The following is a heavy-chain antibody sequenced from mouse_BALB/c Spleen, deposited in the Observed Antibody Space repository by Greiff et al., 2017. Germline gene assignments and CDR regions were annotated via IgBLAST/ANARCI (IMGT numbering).Heavy chain of an antibody. J-gene: IGHJ3*01. CDR2: IRKKDNGYTS. V-gene: IGHV7-3*02. Sequence: EVHLVESGGGLVQPGGSLRLSCATSGFTFTDYYMSWVRQPPGQALEWLGFIRKKDNGYTSEYSASVKGRFTISRDDSQSILYLQMHTLRAEDSAAFYCGRDRYYRSAWFAYWGQGTLVTVSA. CDR3: GRDRYYRSAWFAY. CDR1: GFTFTDYY. D-gene: IGHD2-14*01.